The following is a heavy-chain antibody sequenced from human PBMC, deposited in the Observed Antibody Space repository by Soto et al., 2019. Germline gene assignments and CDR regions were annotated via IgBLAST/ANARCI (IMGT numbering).Heavy chain of an antibody. J-gene: IGHJ5*02. V-gene: IGHV4-59*01. D-gene: IGHD3-16*01. CDR3: ARVALNYADNSAMFDP. Sequence: SETLSLTCTVSGGSISSFYWSWIRQPPGKGLECIGYIDDSGISHYNPSLKSRVNISVDKSRNHVSLQVTSVTAADTAVYYCARVALNYADNSAMFDPWGQGTLVTVSS. CDR1: GGSISSFY. CDR2: IDDSGIS.